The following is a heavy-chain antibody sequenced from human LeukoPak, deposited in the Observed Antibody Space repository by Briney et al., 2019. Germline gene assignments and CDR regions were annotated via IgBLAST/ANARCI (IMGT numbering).Heavy chain of an antibody. J-gene: IGHJ5*02. D-gene: IGHD3-10*01. V-gene: IGHV1-46*01. CDR2: INPSGTST. CDR1: GDTFTSYY. CDR3: ARGGHRRYYYTSGSAFDP. Sequence: ASVKVSCKASGDTFTSYYMHWVRQAPGQGLECMGIINPSGTSTSYAQKFQGRVTMTTDTSTSTAYMELKSLRSDDTAVYYCARGGHRRYYYTSGSAFDPWGQGTLVTVSS.